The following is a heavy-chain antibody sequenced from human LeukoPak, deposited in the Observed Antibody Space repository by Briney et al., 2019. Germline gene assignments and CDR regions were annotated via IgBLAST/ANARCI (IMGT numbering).Heavy chain of an antibody. CDR2: IYYSGST. CDR3: AREIKTTVTPYFDY. CDR1: GGSISSGDYY. V-gene: IGHV4-30-4*01. Sequence: PSETLSLTCTVSGGSISSGDYYWSWIRQPPGKGLEWIGYIYYSGSTYYNPSLKSRVTISVDTSKNQFSLKLSSVTAADTAVYYCAREIKTTVTPYFDYWGQGTLVTVSS. D-gene: IGHD4-17*01. J-gene: IGHJ4*02.